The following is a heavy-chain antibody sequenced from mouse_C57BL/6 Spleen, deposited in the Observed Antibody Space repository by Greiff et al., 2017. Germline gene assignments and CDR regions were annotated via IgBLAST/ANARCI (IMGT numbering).Heavy chain of an antibody. J-gene: IGHJ2*01. D-gene: IGHD2-4*01. CDR2: IYPRSGNT. CDR3: ARDDYDGGYYFDY. V-gene: IGHV1-81*01. CDR1: GYTFTSYG. Sequence: VQLVESGAELARPGASVKLSCKASGYTFTSYGISWVKQRTGQGLEWIGEIYPRSGNTYYNEKFKGKATLTADKSSSTAYMELRSLTSEDSAVYFCARDDYDGGYYFDYWGQGTTLTVSS.